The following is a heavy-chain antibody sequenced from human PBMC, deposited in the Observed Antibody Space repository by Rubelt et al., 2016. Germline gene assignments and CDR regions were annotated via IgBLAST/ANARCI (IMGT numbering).Heavy chain of an antibody. Sequence: TYAMHWVRQAPGKGLEWVGIISYDGTNKYYADSVKGRFTISRDNSKNTLLLQMNSLRAEDTAVYYCVRGNSGSYFSYPYDYWGQGTLVTVSS. D-gene: IGHD1-26*01. V-gene: IGHV3-30*04. CDR3: VRGNSGSYFSYPYDY. CDR1: TYA. CDR2: ISYDGTNK. J-gene: IGHJ4*02.